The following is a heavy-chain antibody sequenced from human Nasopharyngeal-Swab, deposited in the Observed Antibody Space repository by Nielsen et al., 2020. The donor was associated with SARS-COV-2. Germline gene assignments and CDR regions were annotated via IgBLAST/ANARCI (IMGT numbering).Heavy chain of an antibody. D-gene: IGHD2-15*01. J-gene: IGHJ3*02. CDR1: GFTFSSYS. CDR2: ISSSSSYI. CDR3: ARICPRPSCPDAFDI. V-gene: IGHV3-21*01. Sequence: GGSLRLSCVASGFTFSSYSMTWFRQAPGKGLEWVSSISSSSSYIYYADSVKGRFTISRDNAKNSLYLQMNSLRAEDTAVYYCARICPRPSCPDAFDIWGQGTMVTVSS.